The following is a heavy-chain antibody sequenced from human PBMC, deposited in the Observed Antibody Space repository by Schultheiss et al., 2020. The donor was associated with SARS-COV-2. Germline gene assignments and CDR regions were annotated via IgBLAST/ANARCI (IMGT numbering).Heavy chain of an antibody. CDR3: AKGRFRGFPSAFDI. J-gene: IGHJ3*02. V-gene: IGHV3-30*04. Sequence: GGSLRLSCAASGFTFSSYAMHWVRQAPGKGLEWVAVISYDGSNKYYADSVKGRFTISRDNSKNTLYLQMNSLRAEDTALYYCAKGRFRGFPSAFDIWGQGTMVTVSS. CDR2: ISYDGSNK. CDR1: GFTFSSYA.